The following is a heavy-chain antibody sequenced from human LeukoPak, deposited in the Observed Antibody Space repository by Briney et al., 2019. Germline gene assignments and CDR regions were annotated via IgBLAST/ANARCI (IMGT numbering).Heavy chain of an antibody. V-gene: IGHV4-39*07. CDR3: ARGRRVIRGERWFDP. Sequence: SETLSLTCTVSGGSISTSNYYWGWIRQPPGKGPEWIGDINDSGATDYNPSLKSRVTLSLYKSSNQFSLRVKSVTAADTAVYFCARGRRVIRGERWFDPWGQGTLVTVSS. CDR2: INDSGAT. CDR1: GGSISTSNYY. J-gene: IGHJ5*02. D-gene: IGHD3-10*01.